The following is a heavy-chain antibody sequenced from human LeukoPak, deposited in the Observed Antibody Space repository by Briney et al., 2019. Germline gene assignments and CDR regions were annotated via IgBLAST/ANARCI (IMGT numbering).Heavy chain of an antibody. CDR1: GGSISSYY. CDR3: ARGMDHRVYYYDSSGHYPGDWFDP. V-gene: IGHV4-4*07. Sequence: SETLSPTCTVSGGSISSYYWSWIRQPAGKGLEWIGRIYTSGSTNYNPSLKSRVTMSVDTSKNQFSLKLSSVTAADTAVYYCARGMDHRVYYYDSSGHYPGDWFDPWGQGTLVTVSS. CDR2: IYTSGST. D-gene: IGHD3-22*01. J-gene: IGHJ5*02.